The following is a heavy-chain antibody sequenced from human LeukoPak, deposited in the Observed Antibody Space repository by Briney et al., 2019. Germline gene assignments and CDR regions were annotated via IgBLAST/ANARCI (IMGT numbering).Heavy chain of an antibody. V-gene: IGHV3-30*18. J-gene: IGHJ4*02. CDR2: ISYEGRTK. CDR3: AKNCHTVTCFDY. CDR1: GFTSSSYG. D-gene: IGHD4-17*01. Sequence: GGPLRLSCAASGFTSSSYGMHWVRQAPGKGLEWVADISYEGRTKYYADSVKGRFTISRDNSKKTLDLQMNSLRVEDTAVYYCAKNCHTVTCFDYWGQGTLVTVSS.